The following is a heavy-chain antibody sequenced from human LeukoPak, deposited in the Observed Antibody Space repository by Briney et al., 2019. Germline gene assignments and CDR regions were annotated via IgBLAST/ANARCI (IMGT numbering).Heavy chain of an antibody. CDR3: ARDLSSSWYSLAY. CDR1: GFTFNYSW. CDR2: INWDGGAT. J-gene: IGHJ4*02. Sequence: GGSLRLSCAASGFTFNYSWMSWVRQAPGKGLEWVSGINWDGGATSYAVSVEGRFTISRDNARNFLYLQMNSLRDEDTAMYFCARDLSSSWYSLAYWGQGTQVTVSS. D-gene: IGHD6-13*01. V-gene: IGHV3-20*04.